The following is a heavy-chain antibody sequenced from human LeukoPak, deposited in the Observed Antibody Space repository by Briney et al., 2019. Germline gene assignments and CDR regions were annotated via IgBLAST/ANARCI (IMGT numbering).Heavy chain of an antibody. Sequence: PGRSLRLSCAASGFTFSSYGMHWVRQAPGKGLEWVAVIWYDGSNKYYADSVKGRFTISRDNSENTLYLQMNSLRAEDTAVYYCARDYYGSGSPMIYNWFDPWGQGTLVTVSS. CDR2: IWYDGSNK. CDR1: GFTFSSYG. V-gene: IGHV3-33*01. D-gene: IGHD3-10*01. J-gene: IGHJ5*02. CDR3: ARDYYGSGSPMIYNWFDP.